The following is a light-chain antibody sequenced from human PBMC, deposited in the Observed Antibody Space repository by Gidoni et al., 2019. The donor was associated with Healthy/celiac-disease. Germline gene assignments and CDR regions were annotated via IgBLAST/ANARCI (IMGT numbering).Light chain of an antibody. V-gene: IGLV3-25*03. J-gene: IGLJ2*01. Sequence: SYELTQPPSVPAPPGQTARITCSGGALPKQYAYWYQQKPGQAPVLVIYKDSERPSGIPERFSGSSSGTTVTLTISGVQAEDEADYYCQSADSSGTYVVFGGGTKLTVL. CDR1: ALPKQY. CDR3: QSADSSGTYVV. CDR2: KDS.